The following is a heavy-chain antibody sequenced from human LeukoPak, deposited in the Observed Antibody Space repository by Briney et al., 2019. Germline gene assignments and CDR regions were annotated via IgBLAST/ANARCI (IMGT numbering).Heavy chain of an antibody. J-gene: IGHJ4*02. D-gene: IGHD3-22*01. Sequence: SETLSLTCAVYGGSFSGYYWSWIRQPPGKGLEWIGEINHSGSTNYNPSLKSRVTISVDTSKNQFSLKLSSVTAADTAVYYCARGYYYDSRGYDEGYFDYWGQGTLVTVSS. V-gene: IGHV4-34*01. CDR3: ARGYYYDSRGYDEGYFDY. CDR1: GGSFSGYY. CDR2: INHSGST.